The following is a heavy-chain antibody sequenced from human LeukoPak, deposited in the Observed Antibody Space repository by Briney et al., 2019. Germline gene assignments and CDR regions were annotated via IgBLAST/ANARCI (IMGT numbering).Heavy chain of an antibody. D-gene: IGHD3-16*01. CDR1: GFTFSSYG. V-gene: IGHV3-33*01. J-gene: IGHJ4*02. Sequence: HPGRSLRLSCAASGFTFSSYGMHWVRQAPGKGLEWVADIWYDGSKKYYADSVKGRFTISRDTSKNTLYLQMNSLRAEDTALYYCATSGGGSYYFDYWGQGTLVTVSS. CDR3: ATSGGGSYYFDY. CDR2: IWYDGSKK.